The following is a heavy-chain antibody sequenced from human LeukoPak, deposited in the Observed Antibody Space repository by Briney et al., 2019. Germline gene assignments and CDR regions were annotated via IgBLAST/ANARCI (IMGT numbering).Heavy chain of an antibody. D-gene: IGHD3-3*01. Sequence: ASVKVSCKASGYTFTSYYIHWVRQAPGQGLEWMGIINPGGGSTSYAQKFQGRVTMTRDTSTSTVYMELSSLRFEDTAMYYCARIFGVVNGLDYWGQGTLVTVSS. CDR1: GYTFTSYY. CDR2: INPGGGST. CDR3: ARIFGVVNGLDY. V-gene: IGHV1-46*01. J-gene: IGHJ4*02.